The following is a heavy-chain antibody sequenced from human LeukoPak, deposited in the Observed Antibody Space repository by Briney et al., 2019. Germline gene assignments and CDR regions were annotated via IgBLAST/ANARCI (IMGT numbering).Heavy chain of an antibody. J-gene: IGHJ4*02. Sequence: GGSLRLSCAASDSSFRSHDMSWVRQTLEKGLEWVSSIAGDGASFYADSVKGRFTISRDKSENILYLQMNSLRADDTAIYYCAKGPNFGSWRAVDYWGQGSLVTVSS. CDR2: IAGDGAS. D-gene: IGHD3-10*01. CDR3: AKGPNFGSWRAVDY. V-gene: IGHV3-23*01. CDR1: DSSFRSHD.